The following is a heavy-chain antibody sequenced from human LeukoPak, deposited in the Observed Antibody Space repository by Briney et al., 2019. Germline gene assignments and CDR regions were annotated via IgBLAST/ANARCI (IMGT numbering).Heavy chain of an antibody. D-gene: IGHD3-10*01. CDR2: IYYSGST. Sequence: SETLSLTCTVFGGSISSYYWSWIRQPPGKGLEWIGYIYYSGSTYYNPSLKSRVTISVDTSKNQFSLRLNSVTAADTAVYYCARHYGPWGQGTLVTVSS. CDR3: ARHYGP. V-gene: IGHV4-59*08. J-gene: IGHJ5*02. CDR1: GGSISSYY.